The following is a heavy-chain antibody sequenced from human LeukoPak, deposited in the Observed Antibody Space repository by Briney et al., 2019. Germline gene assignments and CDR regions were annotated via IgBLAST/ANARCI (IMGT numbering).Heavy chain of an antibody. V-gene: IGHV4-34*01. CDR2: INHSGST. D-gene: IGHD5-18*01. CDR1: GGSFSGYY. CDR3: ARGRRIQPYYYYYMDV. J-gene: IGHJ6*03. Sequence: PSETLSLTCAVYGGSFSGYYWSWIRQLPGKGLEWIGEINHSGSTNYNPSLKSRVTISVDTSKNQFSLKLSSVTAADTAVYYCARGRRIQPYYYYYMDVWGKGTTVTVSS.